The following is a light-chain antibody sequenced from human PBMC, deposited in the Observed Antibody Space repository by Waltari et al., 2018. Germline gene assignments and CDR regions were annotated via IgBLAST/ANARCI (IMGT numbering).Light chain of an antibody. CDR2: GAS. J-gene: IGKJ1*01. Sequence: EIVLTQSPGSLSSSPGERVTLSCRASQSVSRAWAWYQQKPDQAPRLLIFGASNRATGIPDRFSGSGSETDFSLTISRLEPEDFAVYYCQHYVRLPATFGRGTKVEIK. V-gene: IGKV3-20*01. CDR1: QSVSRAW. CDR3: QHYVRLPAT.